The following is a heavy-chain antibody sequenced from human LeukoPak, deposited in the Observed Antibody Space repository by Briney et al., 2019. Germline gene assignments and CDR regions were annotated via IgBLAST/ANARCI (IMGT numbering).Heavy chain of an antibody. J-gene: IGHJ4*02. CDR2: ITSGGTV. D-gene: IGHD1-26*01. CDR1: GFTFSGHS. Sequence: PGGSLRLSCAATGFTFSGHSMGWVRQAPGRGLEWVSHITSGGTVYYADSVKGRFTISRDNAKNSVCLQMSGLRAEDTAVYYCARGWGRYSGSYWVHYFDYWGQGTLVTVSS. CDR3: ARGWGRYSGSYWVHYFDY. V-gene: IGHV3-48*01.